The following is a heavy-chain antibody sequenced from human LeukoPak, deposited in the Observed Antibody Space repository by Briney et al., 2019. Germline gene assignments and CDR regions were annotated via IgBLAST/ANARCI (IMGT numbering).Heavy chain of an antibody. D-gene: IGHD3-22*01. CDR3: ARGGYYDSSGYWNF. J-gene: IGHJ4*02. CDR2: ISAYNGNT. V-gene: IGHV1-18*01. Sequence: GASVKVSCKASGYILTRYGISWVRQAPGQGLEWMGGISAYNGNTNYAQKFQGRVTITADESTSTAYMELSSLRSEDTAVYYCARGGYYDSSGYWNFWGQGTLVTVSS. CDR1: GYILTRYG.